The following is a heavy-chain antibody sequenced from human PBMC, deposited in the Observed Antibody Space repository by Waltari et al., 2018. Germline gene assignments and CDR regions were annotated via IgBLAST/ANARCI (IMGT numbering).Heavy chain of an antibody. CDR2: SYYSGST. V-gene: IGHV4-59*08. CDR1: GGSISSYH. Sequence: QVQLQESGPGLVKPSETLSLTCTVSGGSISSYHWSWIRQPPGKGLEFLWYSYYSGSTNYTPSLKSRVTISVDASKNHFSLKLSSVTAADTAVYYCARHLAVAPTSFDVWGQGTLVTVSS. J-gene: IGHJ4*02. D-gene: IGHD2-15*01. CDR3: ARHLAVAPTSFDV.